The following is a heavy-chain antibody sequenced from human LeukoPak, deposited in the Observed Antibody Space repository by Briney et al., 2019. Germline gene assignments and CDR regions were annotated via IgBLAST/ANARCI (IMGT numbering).Heavy chain of an antibody. J-gene: IGHJ4*02. V-gene: IGHV4-39*07. D-gene: IGHD4-17*01. CDR1: GGSISSSSYY. CDR2: IYYSGST. Sequence: SETLSLTCTVSGGSISSSSYYWGWIRQPPGKGLEWIGSIYYSGSTYYNPSLKSRVTMSVDTSKNQFSLKLSSVTAADTAVYYCARHYGDFNPFDYWGQGTLVTVSS. CDR3: ARHYGDFNPFDY.